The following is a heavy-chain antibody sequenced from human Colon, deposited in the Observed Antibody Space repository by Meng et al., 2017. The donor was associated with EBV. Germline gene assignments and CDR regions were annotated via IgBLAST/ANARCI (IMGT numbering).Heavy chain of an antibody. CDR3: ARVSSGWDYFDY. CDR1: GGSVSSGGYY. D-gene: IGHD6-19*01. CDR2: IYYSGST. Sequence: QVQLQESGPGLVKSSXXLSLTFTVSGGSVSSGGYYWTWIRQHPGKGLEWFGHIYYSGSTFYNPSLKRRVIISIDTSKNQFSLNLRSVTAADTAVYYCARVSSGWDYFDYGGQGTLVTVSS. J-gene: IGHJ4*02. V-gene: IGHV4-31*03.